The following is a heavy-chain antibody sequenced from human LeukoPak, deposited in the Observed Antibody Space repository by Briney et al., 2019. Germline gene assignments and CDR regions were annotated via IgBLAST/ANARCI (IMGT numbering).Heavy chain of an antibody. J-gene: IGHJ4*02. V-gene: IGHV4-4*02. Sequence: SGTLSLTCAVSDGSISSSNCWSWVRQPPGKGLEWIGEIFHSGSTNYNPSLKSRVTISVDKSKNQCSLKLSSVTAADAAVYYCARVSGDWHHDYWGQGTLVTVSS. CDR1: DGSISSSNC. CDR3: ARVSGDWHHDY. CDR2: IFHSGST. D-gene: IGHD2-21*01.